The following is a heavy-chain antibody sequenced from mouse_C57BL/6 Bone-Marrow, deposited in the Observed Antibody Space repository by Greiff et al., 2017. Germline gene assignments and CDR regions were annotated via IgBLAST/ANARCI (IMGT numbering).Heavy chain of an antibody. CDR2: IYPGSGST. J-gene: IGHJ1*03. Sequence: VQLQQPGAELVKPGASVKMSCKASGYTFTSYWITWVKQRPGQGLEWIGDIYPGSGSTNYNEKFKSKATLTVDTSSSTAYMELRSLTSEDSAVYFCARWGCGSSFVWYFDVWGTGTTVTVSS. CDR1: GYTFTSYW. CDR3: ARWGCGSSFVWYFDV. D-gene: IGHD1-1*01. V-gene: IGHV1-55*01.